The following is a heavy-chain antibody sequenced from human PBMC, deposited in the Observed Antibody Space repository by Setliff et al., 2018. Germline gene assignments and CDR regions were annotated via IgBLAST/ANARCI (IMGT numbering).Heavy chain of an antibody. CDR2: IHYSGNT. CDR3: AREGVDTRSSTDYRYYMDV. D-gene: IGHD5-18*01. V-gene: IGHV4-59*02. Sequence: SETLSLTCSVSGGSVNRDYWSWIRQPPGKGLEWIGYIHYSGNTNYNPSLKSRVTISFITSKNQVSLKLSSVTPADTAVYYCAREGVDTRSSTDYRYYMDVWGKGTTVTVSS. J-gene: IGHJ6*03. CDR1: GGSVNRDY.